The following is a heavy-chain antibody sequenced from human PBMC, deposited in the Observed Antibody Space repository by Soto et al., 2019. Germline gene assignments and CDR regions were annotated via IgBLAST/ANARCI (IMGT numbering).Heavy chain of an antibody. J-gene: IGHJ4*02. CDR2: INHSGST. CDR1: GGSFSGYY. CDR3: ARGWGSYGSGSY. D-gene: IGHD3-10*01. V-gene: IGHV4-34*01. Sequence: SETLSLTCAVYGGSFSGYYWIWIRQPPGKGLEWIGEINHSGSTNYNPSLKSRVTISVDTSKNQFSLKLSSVTAADTAVYYCARGWGSYGSGSYWGQGTLVTVSS.